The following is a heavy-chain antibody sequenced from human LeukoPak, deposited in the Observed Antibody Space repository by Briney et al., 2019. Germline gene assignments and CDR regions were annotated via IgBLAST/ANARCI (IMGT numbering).Heavy chain of an antibody. CDR3: ARSDKVYYYGSGSFNWFDP. J-gene: IGHJ5*02. D-gene: IGHD3-10*01. V-gene: IGHV4-4*07. CDR1: GGSISSYY. CDR2: IYTSGST. Sequence: PSETLSLTCTVSGGSISSYYWSWLRQPAGKGLEWIGRIYTSGSTNYNPSLKSRVTMSVDTSKNQFSLKLSSVTAADTAVYYCARSDKVYYYGSGSFNWFDPWGQGTLVTVSS.